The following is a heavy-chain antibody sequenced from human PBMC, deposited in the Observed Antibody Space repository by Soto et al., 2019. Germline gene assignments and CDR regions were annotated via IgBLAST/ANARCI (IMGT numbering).Heavy chain of an antibody. CDR2: ISGSGDST. J-gene: IGHJ5*02. D-gene: IGHD2-2*01. CDR3: AKSPAAATLNWFDP. V-gene: IGHV3-23*01. Sequence: GGSLRLSCAASGFNFKNYGVNWVRQAPGKGLEWVAGISGSGDSTYYGDSVKGRFTISRDNSLHTVYLQMDGLRADDTAIYYCAKSPAAATLNWFDPWGQGSLVTVSS. CDR1: GFNFKNYG.